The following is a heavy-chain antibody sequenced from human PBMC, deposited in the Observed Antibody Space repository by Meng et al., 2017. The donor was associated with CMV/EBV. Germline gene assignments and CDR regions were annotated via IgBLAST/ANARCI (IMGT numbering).Heavy chain of an antibody. D-gene: IGHD5-24*01. Sequence: GFTFSSNELHWIGQAPGNGLVRVSRINSDGSSTSYADSVKGRFTISRDNAKNTLYLQMNSLRAEDTDVYYCARARRMATNINVGYWGQGTLVTVSS. V-gene: IGHV3-74*01. CDR3: ARARRMATNINVGY. CDR1: GFTFSSNE. J-gene: IGHJ4*02. CDR2: INSDGSST.